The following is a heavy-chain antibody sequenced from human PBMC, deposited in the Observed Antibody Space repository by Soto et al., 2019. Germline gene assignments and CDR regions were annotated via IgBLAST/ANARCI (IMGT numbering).Heavy chain of an antibody. D-gene: IGHD3-16*02. CDR3: EAEMTFGKLSVV. CDR1: GDTDTNYV. J-gene: IGHJ6*02. Sequence: QVQLVQSGAEVKKPGSSVKVSCKASGDTDTNYVISWVRQAPGQGLEWVGGIFPNFGTTYSAQKLQDRLTITADESTSTVYMQLSSLRLDDTAVYYCEAEMTFGKLSVVWGQGTTVTVSS. CDR2: IFPNFGTT. V-gene: IGHV1-69*01.